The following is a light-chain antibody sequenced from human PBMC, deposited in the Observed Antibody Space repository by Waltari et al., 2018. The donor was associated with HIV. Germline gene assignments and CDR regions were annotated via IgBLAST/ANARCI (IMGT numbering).Light chain of an antibody. CDR3: QVWHRDSEHYV. CDR1: DFASQS. Sequence: SYLLTQPPSVPVAPGQTARITCGGHDFASQSVQWYQQKPGQAPVLVVYDDRDRPSGIPERFSGSNFGSTATLTISRVEAGDEADYYCQVWHRDSEHYVFGTGTKVTVL. CDR2: DDR. J-gene: IGLJ1*01. V-gene: IGLV3-21*02.